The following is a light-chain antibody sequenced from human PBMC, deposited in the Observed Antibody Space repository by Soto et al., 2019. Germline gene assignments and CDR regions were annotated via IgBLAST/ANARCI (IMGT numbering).Light chain of an antibody. Sequence: QSVLTQPPSASGTPGQRVTISCSGSGSNIGSRYVYWYRQVPGTAPTLLIFQDSQRPSGVPDRFSGSKSGTSASLAISGLRSEDEADYYCTACDDSLSGPVFGGGTKLTVL. CDR3: TACDDSLSGPV. V-gene: IGLV1-47*01. CDR2: QDS. J-gene: IGLJ3*02. CDR1: GSNIGSRY.